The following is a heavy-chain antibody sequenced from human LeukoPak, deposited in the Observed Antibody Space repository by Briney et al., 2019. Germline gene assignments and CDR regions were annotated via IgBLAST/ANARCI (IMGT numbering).Heavy chain of an antibody. Sequence: SETLSLTCAVSGYSISIGYYWGWIRQPPGKGLEWIGSIYHSESTYYNPSLKSRVTISVDTSKNQFSLKLSSVTAADTAVYYCASAFVVVVAGSFDLWGRGTLVTVSS. D-gene: IGHD2-15*01. V-gene: IGHV4-38-2*01. CDR2: IYHSEST. J-gene: IGHJ2*01. CDR1: GYSISIGYY. CDR3: ASAFVVVVAGSFDL.